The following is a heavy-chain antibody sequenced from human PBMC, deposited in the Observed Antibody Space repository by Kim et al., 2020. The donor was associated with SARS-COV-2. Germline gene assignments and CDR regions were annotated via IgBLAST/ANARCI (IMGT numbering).Heavy chain of an antibody. CDR1: GFTFSSYW. Sequence: GGSLRLSCAASGFTFSSYWMSWVRQAPGKGLEWVANIKQDGSEKYYVDSVKGRFTISRDNAKNSLYLQMNSLRAEDTAVYYCASVRVVVAAIDAFDIWGQGTMVTVSS. J-gene: IGHJ3*02. CDR3: ASVRVVVAAIDAFDI. V-gene: IGHV3-7*03. D-gene: IGHD2-15*01. CDR2: IKQDGSEK.